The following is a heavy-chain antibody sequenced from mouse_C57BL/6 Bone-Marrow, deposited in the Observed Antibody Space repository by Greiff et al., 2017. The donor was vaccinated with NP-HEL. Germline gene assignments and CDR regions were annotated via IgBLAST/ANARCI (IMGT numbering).Heavy chain of an antibody. CDR2: IDPNSGGT. CDR3: AILITTVVADYAMDY. Sequence: LQQPGAELVKPGASVKLSCKASGYTFTSYWMHWVKQRPGRGLEWIGRIDPNSGGTKYNEKFKSKATLTVDKPSSTAYMQLSSLTSEDSAVYYCAILITTVVADYAMDYWGQGTSVTVSS. CDR1: GYTFTSYW. V-gene: IGHV1-72*01. J-gene: IGHJ4*01. D-gene: IGHD1-1*01.